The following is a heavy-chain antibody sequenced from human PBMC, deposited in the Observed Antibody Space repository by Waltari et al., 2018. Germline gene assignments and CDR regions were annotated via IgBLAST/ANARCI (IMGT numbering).Heavy chain of an antibody. Sequence: QVTLKESGPVLVKPTETLTLTCTVSGFSLSNARLGVSWIRQPPGKALEWLAHIFSNDEKSYSTSLKSRLTISKDTSKSQVVLTMTNMDPVDTATYYCAWIKIAVAGTSYYYYGMDVWGQGTTVTVSS. CDR1: GFSLSNARLG. J-gene: IGHJ6*02. V-gene: IGHV2-26*04. CDR2: IFSNDEK. CDR3: AWIKIAVAGTSYYYYGMDV. D-gene: IGHD6-19*01.